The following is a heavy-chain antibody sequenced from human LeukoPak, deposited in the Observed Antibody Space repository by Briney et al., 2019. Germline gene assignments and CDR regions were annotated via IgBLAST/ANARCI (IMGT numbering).Heavy chain of an antibody. CDR2: ISYIGSS. D-gene: IGHD6-19*01. CDR1: GVSMGIYY. Sequence: SETLSLTCTVSGVSMGIYYWSWIRQPPGKRLEWIAFISYIGSSNYNPPLTSRATISVDSSKNQFSLKLNSVTAADTAVYYCVGWQVAGAFEIWGQGTMVTVSS. CDR3: VGWQVAGAFEI. J-gene: IGHJ3*02. V-gene: IGHV4-59*01.